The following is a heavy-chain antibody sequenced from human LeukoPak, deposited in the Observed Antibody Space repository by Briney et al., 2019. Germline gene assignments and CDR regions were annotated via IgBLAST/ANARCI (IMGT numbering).Heavy chain of an antibody. CDR1: GFTVSSNY. CDR2: IYSGGST. V-gene: IGHV3-66*01. CDR3: ARDAMVTYDAFDI. Sequence: GGSLRPSCAASGFTVSSNYMSWVRQAPGKGLEWVSVIYSGGSTYYADSVKGRFTISRDNSKNTLYLQMNSLRAEDTAVYYCARDAMVTYDAFDIWGQGTMVTVSS. D-gene: IGHD5-18*01. J-gene: IGHJ3*02.